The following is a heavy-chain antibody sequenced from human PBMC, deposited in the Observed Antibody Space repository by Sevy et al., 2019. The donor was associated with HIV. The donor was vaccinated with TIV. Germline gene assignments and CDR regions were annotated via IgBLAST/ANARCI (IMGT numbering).Heavy chain of an antibody. CDR3: ARESIAVAGIGYYFHY. CDR1: GFTFSSYA. Sequence: GGSLRLSCAASGFTFSSYAMNWVRQAPGKGLEWVSGLSGSGGSTNYADSVKGRFTISRDNSKNTLYLQMNSLRAEDTAVYYCARESIAVAGIGYYFHYWGQGTLVTVSS. CDR2: LSGSGGST. J-gene: IGHJ4*02. D-gene: IGHD6-19*01. V-gene: IGHV3-23*01.